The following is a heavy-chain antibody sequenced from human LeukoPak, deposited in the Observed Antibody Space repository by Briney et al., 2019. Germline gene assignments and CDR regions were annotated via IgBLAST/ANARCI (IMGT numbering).Heavy chain of an antibody. CDR1: GYTFTSYG. Sequence: GASVKVSCKASGYTFTSYGISWVRQAPGQGLEWMGWISAYNGNTNYAQKFQGRVTITRNTSISTAYMELSSLRSEDTAVYYCASGMPHKAWGQGTLVTVSS. D-gene: IGHD1-26*01. V-gene: IGHV1-18*01. CDR2: ISAYNGNT. J-gene: IGHJ5*02. CDR3: ASGMPHKA.